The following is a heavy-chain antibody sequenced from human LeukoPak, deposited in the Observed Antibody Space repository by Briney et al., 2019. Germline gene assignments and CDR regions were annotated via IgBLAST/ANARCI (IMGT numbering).Heavy chain of an antibody. D-gene: IGHD3-10*01. CDR2: IYHSGST. CDR1: GYSLSSGYY. Sequence: SETLSLTCAVSGYSLSSGYYWGWIRQPPGKGLEWIGSIYHSGSTYYNPSLKSRVTISVDTSKNQFSLKLSSVTAADTAVYYCARDRSYSGSYGMDVWGKGTTVTVSS. CDR3: ARDRSYSGSYGMDV. V-gene: IGHV4-38-2*02. J-gene: IGHJ6*04.